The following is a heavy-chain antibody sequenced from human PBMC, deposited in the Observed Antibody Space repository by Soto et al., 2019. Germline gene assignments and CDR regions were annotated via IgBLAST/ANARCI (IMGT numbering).Heavy chain of an antibody. D-gene: IGHD2-15*01. J-gene: IGHJ4*02. CDR3: ARRGIVVELIFDY. CDR2: IYYSGST. Sequence: PSETLSLTCTVSGGSISSGDYYWSWIRQPPGKGLEWIGYIYYSGSTYYNPSLKSRVTISVDTSKNQFYLKLSFVTAADTAVYYCARRGIVVELIFDYWGQGTLVTVSS. CDR1: GGSISSGDYY. V-gene: IGHV4-30-4*01.